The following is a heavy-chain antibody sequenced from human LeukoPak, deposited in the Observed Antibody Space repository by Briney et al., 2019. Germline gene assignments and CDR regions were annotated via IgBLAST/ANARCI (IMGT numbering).Heavy chain of an antibody. V-gene: IGHV3-23*01. Sequence: GGSLRLSCVGSGFTFRSHAMSWVRQAPEKGLEFVSGIYENGGTTYYADSVKGRFSISRDNSKNTLYLQMDSLRGEDTAVYYCARDLRAYDSSGYYNDAFDIWGQGTMVTVSS. J-gene: IGHJ3*02. D-gene: IGHD3-22*01. CDR1: GFTFRSHA. CDR2: IYENGGTT. CDR3: ARDLRAYDSSGYYNDAFDI.